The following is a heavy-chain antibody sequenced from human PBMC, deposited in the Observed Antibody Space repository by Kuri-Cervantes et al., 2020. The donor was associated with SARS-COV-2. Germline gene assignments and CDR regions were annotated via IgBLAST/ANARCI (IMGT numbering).Heavy chain of an antibody. Sequence: ASVKVSCKASGYTFTSYGISWVRQAPGQGLEWMGWISAYNGNTNYAQKLQGRVTVTTDTSTSTAYMELRSLRSDDTAVYYCARVYCSGGSCYSLDYWGQGTLVTVSS. D-gene: IGHD2-15*01. V-gene: IGHV1-18*01. J-gene: IGHJ4*02. CDR3: ARVYCSGGSCYSLDY. CDR2: ISAYNGNT. CDR1: GYTFTSYG.